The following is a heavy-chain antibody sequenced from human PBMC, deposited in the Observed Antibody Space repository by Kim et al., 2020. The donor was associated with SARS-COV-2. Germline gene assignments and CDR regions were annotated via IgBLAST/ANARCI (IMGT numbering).Heavy chain of an antibody. J-gene: IGHJ4*01. CDR3: ARNLGGYGLFDY. Sequence: YYADSVEGRFTISRDNVDNSLYLKMDSLRDEDTAVYYCARNLGGYGLFDYWGHGTLVTVSS. V-gene: IGHV3-48*02. D-gene: IGHD5-12*01.